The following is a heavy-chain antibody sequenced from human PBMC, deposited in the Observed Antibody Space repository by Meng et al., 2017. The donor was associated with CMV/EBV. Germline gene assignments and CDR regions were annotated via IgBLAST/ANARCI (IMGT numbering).Heavy chain of an antibody. Sequence: CGVSGGSISRSNWWSWVRQPPGKGLEWIGEIYHSESTNYNPSLKSRVTISVDKSKNQFSLNLSSVTAADTAVYYCASEVGATTAFDYWGQGTLVTVSS. J-gene: IGHJ4*02. CDR1: GGSISRSNW. V-gene: IGHV4-4*02. CDR2: IYHSEST. D-gene: IGHD1-26*01. CDR3: ASEVGATTAFDY.